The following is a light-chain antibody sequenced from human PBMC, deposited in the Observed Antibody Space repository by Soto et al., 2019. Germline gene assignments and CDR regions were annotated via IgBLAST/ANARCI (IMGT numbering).Light chain of an antibody. J-gene: IGKJ1*01. CDR3: QHYGISPT. CDR1: QSVSSNY. V-gene: IGKV3-20*01. CDR2: DVS. Sequence: DIVLTQSPGTLSLSPGERATLSCRSSQSVSSNYLAWYQQKPDQAPRLVIYDVSGRATGIPDRFSGSGSGTDFTLTISRREPEDSALYYCQHYGISPTFGQGTKVEIK.